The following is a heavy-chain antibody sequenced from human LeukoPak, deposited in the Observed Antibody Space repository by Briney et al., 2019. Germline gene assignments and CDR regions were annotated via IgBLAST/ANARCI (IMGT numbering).Heavy chain of an antibody. V-gene: IGHV4-39*01. CDR2: IYYSGST. J-gene: IGHJ4*02. CDR1: GASISSITYY. Sequence: SETLSLTCTVSGASISSITYYWGWIRQPPGKGLEWIGSIYYSGSTYYTTSLKSRVTISIDTSNNQFSLKLTSVTAADTAVYYCARYHSAWGLNYWGQGTLVTVSS. CDR3: ARYHSAWGLNY. D-gene: IGHD6-19*01.